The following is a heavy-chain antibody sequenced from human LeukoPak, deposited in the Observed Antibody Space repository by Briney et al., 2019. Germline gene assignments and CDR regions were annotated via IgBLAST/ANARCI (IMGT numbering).Heavy chain of an antibody. D-gene: IGHD3-10*01. J-gene: IGHJ4*02. CDR2: ISGSGGST. CDR1: GFTFSSYA. CDR3: AKGLDMVRGVIITTYYFDY. V-gene: IGHV3-23*01. Sequence: GSLRLSCAASGFTFSSYAMSWVRQAPGKGLEWVSAISGSGGSTYYADSVKGRFTISRDNSKNTLYLQMNSLRAEDTAVYYCAKGLDMVRGVIITTYYFDYWGQGTLVTVSS.